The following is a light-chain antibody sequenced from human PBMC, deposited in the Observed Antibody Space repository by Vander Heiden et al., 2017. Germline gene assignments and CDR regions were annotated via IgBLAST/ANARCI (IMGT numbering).Light chain of an antibody. CDR2: EVN. CDR3: NSYTTSNTYV. J-gene: IGLJ1*01. CDR1: SSDVGSSNR. V-gene: IGLV2-18*02. Sequence: QSALTQPPSVSGSPGQSVTISRTGTSSDVGSSNRVSWYQQPPGTAPKVIIYEVNNRPSGVPDRFSGSQSGNTASLTISGLQAEDEADYYYCNSYTTSNTYVFGTGTKVTVL.